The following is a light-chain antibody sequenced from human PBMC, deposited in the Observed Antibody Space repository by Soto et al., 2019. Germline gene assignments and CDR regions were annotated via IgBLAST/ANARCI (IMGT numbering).Light chain of an antibody. V-gene: IGKV3-15*01. Sequence: EVVMTQSPATLSVSPGERATLSCRASQSVGSKLAWYQQKPGQAPRLLIFDAFTRATGIPARFSGSGSGTDFTLFIRSLQSEDFAVYYCQQYNNWPPLTFGGGTKVEI. CDR1: QSVGSK. J-gene: IGKJ4*01. CDR3: QQYNNWPPLT. CDR2: DAF.